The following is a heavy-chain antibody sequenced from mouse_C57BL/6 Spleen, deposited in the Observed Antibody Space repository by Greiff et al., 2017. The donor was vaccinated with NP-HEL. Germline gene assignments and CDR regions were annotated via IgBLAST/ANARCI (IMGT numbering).Heavy chain of an antibody. CDR2: IDPSDSET. CDR3: ARSEYGNSFAY. CDR1: GYTFTSYW. V-gene: IGHV1-52*01. Sequence: QMQLKQSGAELVRPGSSVKLSCKASGYTFTSYWMHWVKQRPIQGLEWIGNIDPSDSETHYNQKFKDKATLTVDKSSSTAYMQLSSLTSEDSAVYYGARSEYGNSFAYWGQGTLVTVSA. D-gene: IGHD2-1*01. J-gene: IGHJ3*01.